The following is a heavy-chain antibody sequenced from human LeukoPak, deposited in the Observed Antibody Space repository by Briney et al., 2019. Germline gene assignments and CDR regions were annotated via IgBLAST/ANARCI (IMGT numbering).Heavy chain of an antibody. D-gene: IGHD6-13*01. J-gene: IGHJ6*03. CDR1: GGTFSSYA. CDR2: IIPIFGTA. Sequence: SVKVSCKASGGTFSSYAISWVRQAPGQGLEWMGGIIPIFGTANYAQKFQGRVTITADESTSTAYMELSSLRSEDTAVYYCARSPMGIAASPYYYYMDVWGKGTTVTVSS. V-gene: IGHV1-69*13. CDR3: ARSPMGIAASPYYYYMDV.